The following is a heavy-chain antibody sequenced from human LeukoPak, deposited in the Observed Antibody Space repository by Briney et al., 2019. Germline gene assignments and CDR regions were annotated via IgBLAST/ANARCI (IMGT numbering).Heavy chain of an antibody. J-gene: IGHJ4*02. V-gene: IGHV1-2*02. CDR2: INPNSGGT. CDR1: GYTFTGYY. D-gene: IGHD3-9*01. Sequence: ASVKVSCKASGYTFTGYYMHWVRQAPGQGLEWMGWINPNSGGTNYAQKFQGRVTMTRDTSISTAYMELSRLRSDDTAVYYCARASTGFDLYFDYWGQGTPVTVSS. CDR3: ARASTGFDLYFDY.